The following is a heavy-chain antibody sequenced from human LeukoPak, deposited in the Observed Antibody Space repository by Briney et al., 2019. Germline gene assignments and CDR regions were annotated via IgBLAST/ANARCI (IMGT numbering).Heavy chain of an antibody. CDR1: GFTFSSYW. Sequence: PGGSLRLSCAASGFTFSSYWMSWVRQAPGKGLEWVSAISGSGGSTYYADSVKGRFTISRDNSKNTLYLQMNSLRAEDTAVYYCASENYDFWSGYHDYWGQGTLVTVSS. D-gene: IGHD3-3*01. J-gene: IGHJ4*02. CDR2: ISGSGGST. CDR3: ASENYDFWSGYHDY. V-gene: IGHV3-23*01.